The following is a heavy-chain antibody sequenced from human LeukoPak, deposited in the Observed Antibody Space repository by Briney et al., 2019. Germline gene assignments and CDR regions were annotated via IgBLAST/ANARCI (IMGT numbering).Heavy chain of an antibody. Sequence: GGSLRLSCVASGFTSSNYAMSWIRQAPGKGLEWVSSISVGSTTTYYADSVKGRFSISRDNSENTLYLQMNGLRADDTAVYSCAKSFTSSSSDYWGQGTLVTASS. CDR3: AKSFTSSSSDY. J-gene: IGHJ4*02. D-gene: IGHD6-13*01. V-gene: IGHV3-23*01. CDR2: ISVGSTTT. CDR1: GFTSSNYA.